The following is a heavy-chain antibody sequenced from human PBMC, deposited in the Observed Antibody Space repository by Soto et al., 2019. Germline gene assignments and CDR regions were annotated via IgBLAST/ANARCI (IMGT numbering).Heavy chain of an antibody. Sequence: SETLSLTCTVSGGSISSYYGSWIRQPPGKGLEWIGYIYYSGSTNYNPSLKSRVTISVDTSKNQFSLKLSSVTAADTAVYYCARDRVSYYDYIWGSYYAFDIWGQGTMVTVSS. D-gene: IGHD3-16*01. CDR2: IYYSGST. J-gene: IGHJ3*02. CDR3: ARDRVSYYDYIWGSYYAFDI. CDR1: GGSISSYY. V-gene: IGHV4-59*12.